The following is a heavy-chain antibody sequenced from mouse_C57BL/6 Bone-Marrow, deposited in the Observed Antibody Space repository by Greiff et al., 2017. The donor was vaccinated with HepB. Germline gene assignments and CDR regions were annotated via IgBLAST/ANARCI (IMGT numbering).Heavy chain of an antibody. V-gene: IGHV1-15*01. J-gene: IGHJ2*01. CDR3: TRNYGSSYCG. CDR1: GYTFTDYE. D-gene: IGHD1-1*01. CDR2: IDPETGGT. Sequence: QVQLQQSGAELVRPGASVTLSCKASGYTFTDYEMHWVKQTPVHGLEWIGAIDPETGGTAYNQKFKGKAILTADKSSSTAYMELRSLTSEDSAVYYCTRNYGSSYCGWGQGTTLTVSS.